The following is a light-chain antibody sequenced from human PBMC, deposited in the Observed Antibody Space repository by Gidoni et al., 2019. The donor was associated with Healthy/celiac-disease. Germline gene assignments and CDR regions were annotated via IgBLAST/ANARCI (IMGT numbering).Light chain of an antibody. J-gene: IGKJ2*01. CDR2: AAS. Sequence: DFQMTQSPSSLSASVGDRVTITCRASQSISSYLNWYQQKPGKAPKLLIYAASSLQSGVPSRFSGSGSGTDFTLTISSLQPEDFATYYCQQSYSTPPTFXQXTKLEIK. CDR1: QSISSY. CDR3: QQSYSTPPT. V-gene: IGKV1-39*01.